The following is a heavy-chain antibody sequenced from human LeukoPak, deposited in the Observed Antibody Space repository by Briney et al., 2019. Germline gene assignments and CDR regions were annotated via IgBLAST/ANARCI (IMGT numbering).Heavy chain of an antibody. V-gene: IGHV4-39*07. CDR1: GGSISSSSYY. CDR2: IYYSGST. Sequence: SETLSLTCTVSGGSISSSSYYWGWIRQPPGKGLEWIGSIYYSGSTYYNPSLKSRVTISVDTSKNQFSLKLSSVAAADTAVYYCARGCMACSYIDYWGQGTLVTVSS. J-gene: IGHJ4*02. CDR3: ARGCMACSYIDY. D-gene: IGHD2-2*02.